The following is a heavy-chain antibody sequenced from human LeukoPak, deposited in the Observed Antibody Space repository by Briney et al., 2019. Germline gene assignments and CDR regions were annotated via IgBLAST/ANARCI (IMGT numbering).Heavy chain of an antibody. CDR2: INPNSGGT. CDR3: ARDPQYTYGAYYFDY. J-gene: IGHJ4*02. CDR1: GYTFTGYY. D-gene: IGHD5-18*01. V-gene: IGHV1-2*02. Sequence: GASVKVSCKASGYTFTGYYMHWVRQAPGQGLEWMGWINPNSGGTNYAQKFQGRVTMTRDTSISTAYMELSRLRSDDTAVYYCARDPQYTYGAYYFDYWGQGTLVTVSS.